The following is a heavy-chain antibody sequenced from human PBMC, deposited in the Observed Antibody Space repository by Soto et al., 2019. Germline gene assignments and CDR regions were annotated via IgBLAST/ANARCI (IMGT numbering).Heavy chain of an antibody. CDR1: GFTVSSNY. CDR3: ASANCSSTSCYYYCYMDV. CDR2: IYSGGST. V-gene: IGHV3-53*01. D-gene: IGHD2-2*01. Sequence: GGSLRLSCAASGFTVSSNYMSWVRQAPGKGLEWVSVIYSGGSTYYADSVKGRFTISRDNSKNTLYLQMNSLRAEDTAVYYCASANCSSTSCYYYCYMDVGGKGTTVTVSS. J-gene: IGHJ6*03.